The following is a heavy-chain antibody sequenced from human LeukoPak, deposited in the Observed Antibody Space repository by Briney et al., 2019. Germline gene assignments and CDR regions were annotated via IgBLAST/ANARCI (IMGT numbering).Heavy chain of an antibody. CDR2: INHSGST. V-gene: IGHV4-34*01. Sequence: PSETLSLTCAVYGGSFSGYYWSWIRQPPGKGLEWIGEINHSGSTNYNPSLKSRVTISVDTSKNQFSLKLSSVTAADTAVYYCAKGWEAQGYGLGKHWGQGTLVTVSS. CDR3: AKGWEAQGYGLGKH. CDR1: GGSFSGYY. D-gene: IGHD5-18*01. J-gene: IGHJ4*02.